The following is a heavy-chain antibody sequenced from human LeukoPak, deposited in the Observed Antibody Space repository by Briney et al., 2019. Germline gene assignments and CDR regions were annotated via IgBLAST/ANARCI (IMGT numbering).Heavy chain of an antibody. CDR2: IRYDGSNK. CDR3: AKDLGVLLWFGEPLFDY. V-gene: IGHV3-30*02. J-gene: IGHJ4*02. Sequence: GGSLRLSCAASGFTFSSYGMHWVRQAPGKGLEWVAFIRYDGSNKYYADSVKGRFTISRDNSKNTLYLQMNSLRAEDTAVYYCAKDLGVLLWFGEPLFDYWGQGTLVTVSS. D-gene: IGHD3-10*01. CDR1: GFTFSSYG.